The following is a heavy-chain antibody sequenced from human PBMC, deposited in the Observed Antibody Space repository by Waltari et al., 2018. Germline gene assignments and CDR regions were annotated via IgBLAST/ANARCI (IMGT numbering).Heavy chain of an antibody. Sequence: QEQLVESGGGVVQSGRSLRLSCAASGLTFSSYGMHWVRQAPGKGLEWVANIWFDGTNKYYIDSVKGRFTISRDNSKSTLYLQIDSLRVEDTALYYCVRDKITPGVRGANWYFDLWGRGTLVRVSS. CDR2: IWFDGTNK. J-gene: IGHJ2*01. CDR1: GLTFSSYG. D-gene: IGHD3-16*01. V-gene: IGHV3-33*01. CDR3: VRDKITPGVRGANWYFDL.